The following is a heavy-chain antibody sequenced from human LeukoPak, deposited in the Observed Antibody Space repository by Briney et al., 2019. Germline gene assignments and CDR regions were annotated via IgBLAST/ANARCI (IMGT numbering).Heavy chain of an antibody. CDR1: GFTFSSYG. CDR3: AKDPEPGVAVPAAIHY. J-gene: IGHJ4*02. CDR2: ISYDGSNK. D-gene: IGHD2-2*01. Sequence: GGSLRLSCAASGFTFSSYGMHWVRPAPGKGLEWVAVISYDGSNKYYTDTVKGRFTISRDDSTNTLYLQMDSLSAEDTAVYYCAKDPEPGVAVPAAIHYWGQGTLVTVSS. V-gene: IGHV3-30*18.